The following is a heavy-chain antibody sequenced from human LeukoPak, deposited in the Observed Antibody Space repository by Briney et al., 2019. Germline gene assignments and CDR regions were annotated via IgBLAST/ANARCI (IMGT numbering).Heavy chain of an antibody. V-gene: IGHV1-2*02. CDR2: INPNSGGT. J-gene: IGHJ4*02. CDR1: GYTFTGYY. Sequence: GASVKVSCKASGYTFTGYYMHWVRQAPGQGLEWMGWINPNSGGTNYAQKFQGRVTMTRDTSISTAYMELSRLRSDDTAVYYCARARDTYYYGSGSYYHPPAFDYWGQGTLVNVSP. CDR3: ARARDTYYYGSGSYYHPPAFDY. D-gene: IGHD3-10*01.